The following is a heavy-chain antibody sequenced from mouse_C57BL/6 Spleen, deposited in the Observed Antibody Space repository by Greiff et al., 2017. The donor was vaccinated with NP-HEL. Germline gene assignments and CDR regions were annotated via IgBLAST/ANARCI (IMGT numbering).Heavy chain of an antibody. CDR1: GYTFTDYY. J-gene: IGHJ4*01. V-gene: IGHV1-26*01. CDR2: INPNNGGT. Sequence: EVQLQQSGPELVKPGASVKISCKASGYTFTDYYMNWVKQSHGKSLEWIGDINPNNGGTSYNQKFKGKATLTVDKSSSTAYMELRSLTSEDSAVYYCARSDSNGGMDYWGQGTSVTVSS. CDR3: ARSDSNGGMDY. D-gene: IGHD2-5*01.